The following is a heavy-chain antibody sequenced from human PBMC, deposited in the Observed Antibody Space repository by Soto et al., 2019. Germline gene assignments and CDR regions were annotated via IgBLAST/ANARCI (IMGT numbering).Heavy chain of an antibody. CDR3: ARLVPAAIPPYYYYYYMDV. J-gene: IGHJ6*03. Sequence: GESLKISCKGSGYSFTSYWIGWVRQMPGKGLEWMGIIYPGDSDTRYSPSFQGQVTISADKSISTAYLQWSSLKASDTAMYYCARLVPAAIPPYYYYYYMDVWGKGTTVNVSS. CDR1: GYSFTSYW. V-gene: IGHV5-51*01. CDR2: IYPGDSDT. D-gene: IGHD2-2*01.